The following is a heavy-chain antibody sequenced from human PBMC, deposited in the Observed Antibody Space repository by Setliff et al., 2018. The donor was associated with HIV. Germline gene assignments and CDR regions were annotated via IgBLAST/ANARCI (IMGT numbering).Heavy chain of an antibody. CDR2: INPKSGDT. CDR3: TRGDSSGYFEY. Sequence: ASVKVSCKTSGYTFSDYYMHWVQQAPGQGLEWMGWINPKSGDTKYAQKFQGRVTMTRDTSISTVYMELSRLRSDDTAVYYFTRGDSSGYFEYWGHGTLVTVSS. CDR1: GYTFSDYY. D-gene: IGHD3-22*01. V-gene: IGHV1-2*02. J-gene: IGHJ4*01.